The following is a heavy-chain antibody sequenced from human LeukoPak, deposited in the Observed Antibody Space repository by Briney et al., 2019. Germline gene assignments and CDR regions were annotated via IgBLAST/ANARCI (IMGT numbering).Heavy chain of an antibody. D-gene: IGHD6-19*01. J-gene: IGHJ6*03. CDR1: GFSFSNAW. CDR2: ISGSGGST. V-gene: IGHV3-23*01. CDR3: AKVGYSSGWSLLYYYYYMDV. Sequence: PGGSLRLSCAASGFSFSNAWMSWVRQAPGKGLEWVSAISGSGGSTYYADSVKGRFTISRDNSKNTLYLQMNSLRAEDTAVYYCAKVGYSSGWSLLYYYYYMDVWGKGTTVTVSS.